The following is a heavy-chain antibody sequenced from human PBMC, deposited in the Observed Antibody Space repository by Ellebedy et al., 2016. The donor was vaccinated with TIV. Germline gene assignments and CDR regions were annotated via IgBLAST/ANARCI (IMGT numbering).Heavy chain of an antibody. D-gene: IGHD6-13*01. CDR2: ISYDGSKN. CDR3: ASLGYSSSWSRERPSDS. V-gene: IGHV3-30-3*01. Sequence: PGGSLRLSCAASGFTFSSYAMHWVRRPPGRGLEWVTSISYDGSKNYYADSVKGRFTISSDNSKNTLYLQMNSLRAEDTAMYYCASLGYSSSWSRERPSDSWGQGTLVTVSS. CDR1: GFTFSSYA. J-gene: IGHJ4*02.